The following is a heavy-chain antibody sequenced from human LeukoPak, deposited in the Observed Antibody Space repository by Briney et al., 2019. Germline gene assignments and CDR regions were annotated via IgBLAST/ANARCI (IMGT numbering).Heavy chain of an antibody. D-gene: IGHD6-13*01. CDR3: ARDRGDWQHLVLDY. J-gene: IGHJ4*02. V-gene: IGHV1-69*01. Sequence: SVKVSCKASGGTFSSYAISWVRQAPGQGLEWMGGIIPIFGTANYAQKFQGRGTITADESTSTAYMELSSLRSEDTAVYYCARDRGDWQHLVLDYWGQGTLVTVSS. CDR2: IIPIFGTA. CDR1: GGTFSSYA.